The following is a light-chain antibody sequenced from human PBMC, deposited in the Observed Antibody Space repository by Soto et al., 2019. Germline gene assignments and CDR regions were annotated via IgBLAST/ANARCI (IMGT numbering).Light chain of an antibody. CDR2: GAS. CDR1: QSLDSRY. V-gene: IGKV3-20*01. Sequence: EIVLTQSPGTLSLAPGERATLSCRASQSLDSRYFSWYQQKPGQAPRLLIYGASSRATGIPDRFSGGGSGTDFTLTISRLEPEDFAVYYCQHYGSSPPITFGQGTRLEIK. J-gene: IGKJ5*01. CDR3: QHYGSSPPIT.